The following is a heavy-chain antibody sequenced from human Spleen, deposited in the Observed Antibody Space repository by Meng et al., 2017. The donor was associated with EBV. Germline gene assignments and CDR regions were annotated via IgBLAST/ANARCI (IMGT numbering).Heavy chain of an antibody. CDR1: GGSINSGNW. CDR2: IYHSGST. J-gene: IGHJ4*02. D-gene: IGHD6-13*01. CDR3: ARTYSSSIYYFDS. Sequence: QLQESGPELMKPSGTLSLICAVSGGSINSGNWWNWVRQPPGKGLEWIGEIYHSGSTNYNPSLESRVTISVDKSKNQFSLKLSSVTAADTAVYYCARTYSSSIYYFDSWGPGTLVTVSS. V-gene: IGHV4-4*02.